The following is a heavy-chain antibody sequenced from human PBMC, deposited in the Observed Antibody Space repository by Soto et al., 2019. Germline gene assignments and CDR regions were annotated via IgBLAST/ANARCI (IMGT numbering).Heavy chain of an antibody. V-gene: IGHV5-51*01. CDR2: IYPGDSDT. CDR1: GYSFTSYW. CDR3: AIAKTAVFGVVIIQTWFDP. Sequence: PGESLKISCKCSGYSFTSYWIVWVRQMPGKGLEWMGIIYPGDSDTRYSPSFQGQVTISADKSISTAYLQWSSLKASDTAMYYCAIAKTAVFGVVIIQTWFDPWGQGTLVTVSS. D-gene: IGHD3-3*01. J-gene: IGHJ5*02.